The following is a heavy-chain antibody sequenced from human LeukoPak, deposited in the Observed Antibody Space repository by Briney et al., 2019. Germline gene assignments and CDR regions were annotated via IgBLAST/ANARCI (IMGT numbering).Heavy chain of an antibody. Sequence: RRSLRLSCAASGFTFSSYVMHWVRQAPGKGLQWVAVISADGSEKYYADSAKGRFTISRDNSKNQVYLQMNRLRAEDTAVYYCAKGVRGVIAYYFDYWGQGTLVTVSS. V-gene: IGHV3-30*18. CDR1: GFTFSSYV. J-gene: IGHJ4*02. D-gene: IGHD3-10*01. CDR2: ISADGSEK. CDR3: AKGVRGVIAYYFDY.